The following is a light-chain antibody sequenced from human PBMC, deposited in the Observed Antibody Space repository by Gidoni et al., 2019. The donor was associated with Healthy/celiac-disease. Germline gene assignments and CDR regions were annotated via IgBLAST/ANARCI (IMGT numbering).Light chain of an antibody. J-gene: IGKJ2*01. Sequence: TQSPGTLSLSPGERATLSCRASQSLSSSYLAWYQQKPGQAPRLLMYGASNRATGIPDRFSGSGSGTDFTLTISRLEPEDFAVFYCQQYGSSPYTFGQGTKLEIK. CDR2: GAS. CDR3: QQYGSSPYT. CDR1: QSLSSSY. V-gene: IGKV3-20*01.